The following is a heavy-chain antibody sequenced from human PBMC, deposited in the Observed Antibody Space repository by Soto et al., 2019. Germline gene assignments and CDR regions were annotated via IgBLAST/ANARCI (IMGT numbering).Heavy chain of an antibody. V-gene: IGHV1-18*01. CDR3: ARVRDITMIVVVITEFDY. D-gene: IGHD3-22*01. CDR2: ISAYNGNT. CDR1: GYTFTSYG. Sequence: QVQLVQSGAEVKKPGASVKVSCKASGYTFTSYGISWVRQAPGQGLEWMGWISAYNGNTNYAQKLQGRVTMTTDTSTSTAYMELRSLRSDDTAVYYCARVRDITMIVVVITEFDYWGQGTPVTVSS. J-gene: IGHJ4*02.